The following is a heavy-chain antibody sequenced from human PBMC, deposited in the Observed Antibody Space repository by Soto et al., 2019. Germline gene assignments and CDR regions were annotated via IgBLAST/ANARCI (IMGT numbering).Heavy chain of an antibody. CDR3: ARDGRYSNYEPYYYGMDV. CDR2: IIPIFGTA. J-gene: IGHJ6*02. Sequence: QVQLVQSGAEVKKPGSSVKVSCKASGGTFSSYAISWVRQAPGQGLEWMGGIIPIFGTANYAQKFQGRVTITADESTSTAYMELSSLRSEDTAVYYCARDGRYSNYEPYYYGMDVWGQGTTVTVSS. D-gene: IGHD4-4*01. CDR1: GGTFSSYA. V-gene: IGHV1-69*01.